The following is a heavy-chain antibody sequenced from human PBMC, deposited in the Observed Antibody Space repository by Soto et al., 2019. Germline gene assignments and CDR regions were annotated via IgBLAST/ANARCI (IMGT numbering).Heavy chain of an antibody. Sequence: QVQLMQSGAEVKKPGASVKVSCKASGDTFTDYYIHWVRQAPGQGLEWMGTVNPSGGHTTYAQHFMGRATITGYASTSTLSTALASRTSADTARYYCARGGRVVVVTAALDYWGQGTLVTVSS. CDR3: ARGGRVVVVTAALDY. V-gene: IGHV1-46*01. CDR2: VNPSGGHT. J-gene: IGHJ4*02. CDR1: GDTFTDYY. D-gene: IGHD2-21*02.